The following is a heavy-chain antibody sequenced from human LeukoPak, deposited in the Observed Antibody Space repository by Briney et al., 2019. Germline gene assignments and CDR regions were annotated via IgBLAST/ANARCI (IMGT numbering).Heavy chain of an antibody. V-gene: IGHV3-11*01. Sequence: GGSLRLSCAASGFSFSDYYMSWIRQAPGKGLEWLSYISSSGSSIYYADSVKGRFTISRDNAKNSLFLQMNSLRAEDTALYYCAEDLNLRRNYYYGMDVWGQGTTVTVSS. CDR1: GFSFSDYY. D-gene: IGHD1-1*01. CDR3: AEDLNLRRNYYYGMDV. CDR2: ISSSGSSI. J-gene: IGHJ6*02.